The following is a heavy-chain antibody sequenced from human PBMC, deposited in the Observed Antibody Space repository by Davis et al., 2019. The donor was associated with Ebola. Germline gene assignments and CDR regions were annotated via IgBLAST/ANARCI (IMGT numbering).Heavy chain of an antibody. D-gene: IGHD3-9*01. V-gene: IGHV3-7*01. J-gene: IGHJ6*04. CDR3: ARDHHPKYYDILSYYGMDV. CDR1: GFTFSSYW. Sequence: PGGSLRLSCAASGFTFSSYWMSWVRQAPGKGLEWVANIKQDGSEKYYVDSVKGRFTISRDNAKNSLYLQMNSLRAEDTAVYYCARDHHPKYYDILSYYGMDVWGKGTTVTVSS. CDR2: IKQDGSEK.